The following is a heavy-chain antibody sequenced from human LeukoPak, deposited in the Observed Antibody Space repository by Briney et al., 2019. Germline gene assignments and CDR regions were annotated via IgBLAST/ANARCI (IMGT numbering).Heavy chain of an antibody. J-gene: IGHJ6*03. CDR2: MNPNSGNT. V-gene: IGHV1-8*03. Sequence: ASVKVSCKASGYTFTSYDINWVRQATGQGLEWMGWMNPNSGNTGYAQKFQGRVTITRNTSISTAYMELSSLRSEDTAVYYCARGNQPPQYYYYYYYYMDVWGKGTTVTVSS. D-gene: IGHD3-10*01. CDR3: ARGNQPPQYYYYYYYYMDV. CDR1: GYTFTSYD.